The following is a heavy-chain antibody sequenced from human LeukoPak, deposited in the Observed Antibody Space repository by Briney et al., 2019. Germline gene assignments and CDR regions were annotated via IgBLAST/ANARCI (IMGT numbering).Heavy chain of an antibody. Sequence: SETLSLTCTVSGGSISSYYWSWIRQPPGKGLEWIGRIYYSGSTYYNPSLKSRVTISVDTSKNQFSLKLSSVTVADTAVYYCARDRGIAAAADAFDIWGQGTMVTVSS. D-gene: IGHD6-13*01. V-gene: IGHV4-59*12. CDR1: GGSISSYY. CDR3: ARDRGIAAAADAFDI. J-gene: IGHJ3*02. CDR2: IYYSGST.